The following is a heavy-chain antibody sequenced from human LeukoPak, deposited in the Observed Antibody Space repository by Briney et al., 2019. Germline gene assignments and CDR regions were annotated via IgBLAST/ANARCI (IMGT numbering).Heavy chain of an antibody. CDR2: ISSSSSYI. Sequence: PGGSLRLSCTSSGFTFSSDAMTWVRQAPGKGLEWVSSISSSSSYIYYADSVKGRFTISRDNAKNSLYLQMNSLRAEDTAVYYCARDEGIRAVAVTGYWGQGTRVTVPS. D-gene: IGHD6-19*01. CDR1: GFTFSSDA. V-gene: IGHV3-21*01. CDR3: ARDEGIRAVAVTGY. J-gene: IGHJ4*02.